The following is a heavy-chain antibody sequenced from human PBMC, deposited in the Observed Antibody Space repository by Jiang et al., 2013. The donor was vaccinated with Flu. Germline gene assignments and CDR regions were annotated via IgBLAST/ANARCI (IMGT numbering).Heavy chain of an antibody. Sequence: GAEVKKPGESLTISCKGSGYSFTSYWITWVRQTPGKGLEWMGRMDPSDFYINYSPSFQGHVTISIDKSIRTAYLQWSSLKASDTAIYYCARGGADRNSHHYGMDVWGQGTTVTVSS. V-gene: IGHV5-10-1*01. CDR3: ARGGADRNSHHYGMDV. CDR1: GYSFTSYW. J-gene: IGHJ6*02. CDR2: MDPSDFYI. D-gene: IGHD2/OR15-2a*01.